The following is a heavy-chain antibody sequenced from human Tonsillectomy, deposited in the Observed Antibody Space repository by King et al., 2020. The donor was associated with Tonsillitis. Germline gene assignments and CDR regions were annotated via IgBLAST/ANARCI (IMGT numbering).Heavy chain of an antibody. CDR3: ATVAAAGNYFDY. V-gene: IGHV3-7*04. CDR1: GFTFSNYW. J-gene: IGHJ4*02. Sequence: VQLVESGGGSVQPGGALRLSCAASGFTFSNYWMSWVRQAPGKGLEWVANINPDGSGEYYVDSVKGQFTISRDNAENSLYLQMNSLRAEDTAVYYCATVAAAGNYFDYWGQGTLVTVSS. CDR2: INPDGSGE. D-gene: IGHD6-13*01.